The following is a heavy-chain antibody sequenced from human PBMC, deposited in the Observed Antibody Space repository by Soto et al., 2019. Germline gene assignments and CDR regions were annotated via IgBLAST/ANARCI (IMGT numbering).Heavy chain of an antibody. CDR3: ARDYGDYSFFFDY. Sequence: SDTLSLTCTVSGGSITTYQWSWIRQPPGKGLEWIGGYSGFTNYNPSLESRATISVDHSKNQFFLTLRSVTAADTAVYYCARDYGDYSFFFDYWGQGALVTVSP. CDR1: GGSITTYQ. D-gene: IGHD4-17*01. J-gene: IGHJ4*02. V-gene: IGHV4-59*01. CDR2: YSGFT.